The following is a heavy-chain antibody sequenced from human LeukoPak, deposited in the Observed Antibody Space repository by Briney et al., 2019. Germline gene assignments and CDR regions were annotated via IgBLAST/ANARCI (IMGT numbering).Heavy chain of an antibody. D-gene: IGHD3-10*01. J-gene: IGHJ5*02. Sequence: SVKVSCTASGGTFSSYAINWVRQAPGQGLEWMGGIIPIFGTANYAQKFQGRVTITADESTSTAYMELSSLRSEDTAVYYCARDPTMVRGKFDPWGQGTLVTVSS. CDR2: IIPIFGTA. V-gene: IGHV1-69*13. CDR3: ARDPTMVRGKFDP. CDR1: GGTFSSYA.